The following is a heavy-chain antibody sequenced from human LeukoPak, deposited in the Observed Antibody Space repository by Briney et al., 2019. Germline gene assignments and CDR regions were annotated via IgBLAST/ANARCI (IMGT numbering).Heavy chain of an antibody. D-gene: IGHD1-26*01. CDR2: FDPEDGET. J-gene: IGHJ2*01. CDR1: GYTLTELS. CDR3: ATDQGGSYPDWYFDL. V-gene: IGHV1-24*01. Sequence: GASVKVSCKVSGYTLTELSMHWVRQAPGKGLEWMGGFDPEDGETIYAQKFQGRVTMTEDTSTDTAYMELSSLRSEDTAVYYCATDQGGSYPDWYFDLWGRGTLVTVSS.